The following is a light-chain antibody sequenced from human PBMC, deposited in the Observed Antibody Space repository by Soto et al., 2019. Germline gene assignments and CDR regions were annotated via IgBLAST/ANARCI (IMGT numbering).Light chain of an antibody. J-gene: IGKJ3*01. CDR1: QSVSGNS. CDR2: GAY. Sequence: EIVLTQSPGTLSLSPGERATLSCRATQSVSGNSVAWYQQRPGQAPRLLIYGAYTRANGVPDRFSGSGSAADFPLTISSREPEDVAVYFCQQSATSPTFGPGT. V-gene: IGKV3-20*01. CDR3: QQSATSPT.